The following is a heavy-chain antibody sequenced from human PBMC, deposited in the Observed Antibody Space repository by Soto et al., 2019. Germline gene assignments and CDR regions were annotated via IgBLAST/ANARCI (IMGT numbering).Heavy chain of an antibody. D-gene: IGHD6-19*01. Sequence: QLQLQESVPGLVSPSETLSLTCTVSSDSISSYYWIWIRQSPGKGLEWIGYTDYSGNTNYNPSLKSRVTISGDTSKNQFSLRLSSVTAADTAVYYCARAVGDPLYYLDYWGQGTLVTVSS. J-gene: IGHJ4*02. V-gene: IGHV4-59*08. CDR3: ARAVGDPLYYLDY. CDR2: TDYSGNT. CDR1: SDSISSYY.